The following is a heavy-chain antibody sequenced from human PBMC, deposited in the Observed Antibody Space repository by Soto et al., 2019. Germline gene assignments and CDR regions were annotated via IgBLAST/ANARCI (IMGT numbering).Heavy chain of an antibody. D-gene: IGHD3-22*01. J-gene: IGHJ4*02. V-gene: IGHV1-69*06. Sequence: SVKVSCKASGGTFSSYAISWVRQAPGQGLEWMGGIIPIFGTANYAQKFQGRVTITADKSTSTAYMELSSLRSEDTAVYYCARDRNTYYYDSSGYYYLGSFDYWGQGTLVTVSS. CDR2: IIPIFGTA. CDR3: ARDRNTYYYDSSGYYYLGSFDY. CDR1: GGTFSSYA.